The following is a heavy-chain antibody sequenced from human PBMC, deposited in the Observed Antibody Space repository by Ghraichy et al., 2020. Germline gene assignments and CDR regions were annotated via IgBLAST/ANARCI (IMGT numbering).Heavy chain of an antibody. CDR3: AREATGGVCDY. CDR1: GFTFSSYG. J-gene: IGHJ4*02. D-gene: IGHD2-8*02. Sequence: GESLNISCAASGFTFSSYGMHWVRQAPGKGLEWVAVIWYDGSNKYYADSVKGRFTISRDNSKNTLYLQMNSLRAEDTAVYYCAREATGGVCDYWGQGTLVTVSS. CDR2: IWYDGSNK. V-gene: IGHV3-33*01.